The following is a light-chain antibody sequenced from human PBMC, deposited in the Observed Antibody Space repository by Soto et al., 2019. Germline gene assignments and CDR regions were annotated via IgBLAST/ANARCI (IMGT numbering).Light chain of an antibody. CDR1: SSDVGAYNY. CDR3: SLYADSNNLV. J-gene: IGLJ2*01. V-gene: IGLV2-8*01. Sequence: QSALTQSPSASGSPGQSVTISCTGTSSDVGAYNYVSWYQQHPGKAPKLMIYEVTKRPSGVPDRFSGSKSGNTASLTVSGLQAEDEADYYCSLYADSNNLVIGGGTKVTVL. CDR2: EVT.